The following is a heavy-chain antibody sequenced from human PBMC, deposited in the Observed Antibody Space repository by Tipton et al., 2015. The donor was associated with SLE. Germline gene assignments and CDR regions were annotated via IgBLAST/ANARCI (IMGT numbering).Heavy chain of an antibody. CDR1: GFTFSRHW. V-gene: IGHV3-7*01. D-gene: IGHD2/OR15-2a*01. J-gene: IGHJ6*03. CDR2: IHEEGGEK. Sequence: SLRLSCAASGFTFSRHWMSWVRQAPGQGLEWVTNIHEEGGEKYYVDSVKGRFTISRDNADNSVFLQMDILRADDTAVYYCARIPRISRPYYMDVWGKGTAVTVSS. CDR3: ARIPRISRPYYMDV.